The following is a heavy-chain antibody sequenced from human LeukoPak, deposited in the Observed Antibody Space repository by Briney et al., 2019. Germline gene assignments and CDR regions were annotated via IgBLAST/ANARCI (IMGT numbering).Heavy chain of an antibody. CDR3: ARGRGYYDYVWGRGPFDNFDY. J-gene: IGHJ4*02. CDR1: GFTFDVYG. V-gene: IGHV3-20*04. D-gene: IGHD3-16*01. Sequence: GGSLRLSCAASGFTFDVYGMSWDRQAPGEGLEWVSGINWNGGSTGYADSVKGRFTISRDNAKNSLYLQMNSLRAEDTAVYYCARGRGYYDYVWGRGPFDNFDYWGQGTLVTVSS. CDR2: INWNGGST.